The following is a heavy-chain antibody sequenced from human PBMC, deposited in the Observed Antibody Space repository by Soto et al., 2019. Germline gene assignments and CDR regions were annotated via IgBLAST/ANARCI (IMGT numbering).Heavy chain of an antibody. CDR3: ARGQAMAQFEY. CDR1: GYTFTSYG. V-gene: IGHV1-18*01. CDR2: ISAYNGNT. D-gene: IGHD5-18*01. J-gene: IGHJ4*02. Sequence: QVQLVQSGAEVKKPGASVTVSCKPSGYTFTSYGISWVRQAPGQGLEWMGWISAYNGNTKYAQNLQGRVTMTTDASTSTACTALRSLRSDGRAVYYCARGQAMAQFEYWGQGALVTVSS.